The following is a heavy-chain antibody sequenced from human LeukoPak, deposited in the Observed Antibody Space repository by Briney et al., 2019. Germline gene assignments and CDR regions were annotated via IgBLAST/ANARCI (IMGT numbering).Heavy chain of an antibody. CDR2: ISWNSGSI. V-gene: IGHV3-9*01. D-gene: IGHD1-26*01. J-gene: IGHJ3*01. CDR3: AKGVKWELLNAFDV. Sequence: GGSQRLSCAASGFTFRNYAISWVRQAPGKGLEWVSGISWNSGSIGYADSVKGRFTISRDNAKNSLYLQMNSLRAEDTALYYCAKGVKWELLNAFDVWGQGTMVTVSS. CDR1: GFTFRNYA.